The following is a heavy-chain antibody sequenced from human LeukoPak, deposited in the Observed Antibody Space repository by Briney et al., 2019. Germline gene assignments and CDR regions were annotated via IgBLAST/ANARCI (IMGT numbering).Heavy chain of an antibody. CDR2: INQDGSEK. Sequence: GGSLRLSCEVSGFVFSNFWMSWVRQAPGKGLEWVANINQDGSEKYYVDSVKGRFTISRDNAKSSLFLQMNSLRAEDTAVCFCARFYVSMIRGVIADHFDFWGQGTLVTVPS. V-gene: IGHV3-7*01. D-gene: IGHD3-10*01. CDR3: ARFYVSMIRGVIADHFDF. J-gene: IGHJ4*02. CDR1: GFVFSNFW.